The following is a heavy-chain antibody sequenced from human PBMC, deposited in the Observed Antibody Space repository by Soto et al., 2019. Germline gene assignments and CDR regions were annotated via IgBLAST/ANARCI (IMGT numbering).Heavy chain of an antibody. CDR3: ARDGGTMVRGVICCDIDY. J-gene: IGHJ4*02. CDR2: ISSSSSTI. CDR1: GFTFSSYS. D-gene: IGHD3-10*01. Sequence: EVQLVESGGGLVQPGGSLRLSCAASGFTFSSYSMNWVRQAPGKGLEWVSYISSSSSTIYYADSVKGRFTISRDNAKNSLYLQMNSLRDEDTAVYYCARDGGTMVRGVICCDIDYWGQGTLVTVSS. V-gene: IGHV3-48*02.